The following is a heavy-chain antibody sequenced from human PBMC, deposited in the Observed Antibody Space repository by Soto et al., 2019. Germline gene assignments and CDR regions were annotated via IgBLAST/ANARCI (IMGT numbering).Heavy chain of an antibody. J-gene: IGHJ6*02. Sequence: QVQLVESGGGVVQPGRSLRLSCAASGFTFSSYGMHWVRQAPGKGLEWVAVIWYDGSNKYYADSVKGRFTISRDNSKNTRFLQMSSLGAEEAAVYYCARADYYGSGNMDVWGQGTTVTVSS. D-gene: IGHD3-10*01. CDR1: GFTFSSYG. CDR2: IWYDGSNK. V-gene: IGHV3-33*01. CDR3: ARADYYGSGNMDV.